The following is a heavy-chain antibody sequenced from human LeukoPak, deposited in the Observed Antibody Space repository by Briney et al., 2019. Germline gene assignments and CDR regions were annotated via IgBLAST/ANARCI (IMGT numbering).Heavy chain of an antibody. Sequence: PGGSLRLSCPASGFTFSNYDMHWVRQAPGKGLEWVAVISYDGSNKYYADSVKGRFTISRDNSKNTVYLQMNSLRAEDTAVYYCAKDREGTTFDNWGQGTLVTVSS. CDR3: AKDREGTTFDN. D-gene: IGHD1-7*01. J-gene: IGHJ4*02. CDR1: GFTFSNYD. CDR2: ISYDGSNK. V-gene: IGHV3-30*18.